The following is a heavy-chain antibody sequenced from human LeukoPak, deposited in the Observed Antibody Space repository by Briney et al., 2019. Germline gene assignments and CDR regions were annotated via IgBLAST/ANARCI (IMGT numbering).Heavy chain of an antibody. J-gene: IGHJ5*02. CDR2: IYYSGST. CDR3: ARRIAVAGTYWFDP. V-gene: IGHV4-59*08. Sequence: MSSETLSLTCTVSGGSISSYYWSWLRQPPGKGLEWIGYIYYSGSTNYNPSLKSRVTISVDTSKNQFSLKLSSVTAADTAVYYCARRIAVAGTYWFDPWGQGTLVTVSS. D-gene: IGHD6-19*01. CDR1: GGSISSYY.